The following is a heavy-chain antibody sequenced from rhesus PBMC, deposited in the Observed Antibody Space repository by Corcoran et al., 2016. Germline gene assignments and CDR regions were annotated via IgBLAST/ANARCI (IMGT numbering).Heavy chain of an antibody. Sequence: QVQLQESGPGLVKPSETLSLTCTVSGYSISSGYYWGWIRHPPGKGLEWIGNIYGSGGNNYLHPSLKSRLTLSIDTSKNQFSLKLTSVTAADTAVYYCGRVDCTSTACYFDNWDQGVLVTVSS. D-gene: IGHD2-2*01. CDR3: GRVDCTSTACYFDN. CDR1: GYSISSGYY. CDR2: IYGSGGNN. V-gene: IGHV4S14*01. J-gene: IGHJ4*01.